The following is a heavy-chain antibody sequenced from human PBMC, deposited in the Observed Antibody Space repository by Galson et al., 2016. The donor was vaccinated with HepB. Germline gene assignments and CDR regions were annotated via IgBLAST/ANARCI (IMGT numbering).Heavy chain of an antibody. CDR2: ISGSGGTT. CDR3: AREGAFTYYDILTGYSPPDAFDV. CDR1: GFTFSSFA. J-gene: IGHJ3*01. Sequence: SLRLSCAASGFTFSSFAINWVRQAPGKGLEWVSGISGSGGTTYHADSVKGRFTISRDNSKNTLYLQMNSPRAEDTAVYYCAREGAFTYYDILTGYSPPDAFDVWGQGTMVTVS. D-gene: IGHD3-9*01. V-gene: IGHV3-23*01.